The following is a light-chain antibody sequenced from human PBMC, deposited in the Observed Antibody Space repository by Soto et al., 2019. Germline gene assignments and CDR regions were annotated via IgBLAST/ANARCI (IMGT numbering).Light chain of an antibody. CDR1: QSVSSN. CDR2: GAS. J-gene: IGKJ2*01. CDR3: QQYDNWSLST. Sequence: EIVMTQSPATLSVSPGERATLSCRASQSVSSNLAWYQQKPGQTPRLLIYGASTRATGIPARFSGSWSWTAFSLTISSLQSEDFAVYCCQQYDNWSLSTLGQGTKLEIK. V-gene: IGKV3-15*01.